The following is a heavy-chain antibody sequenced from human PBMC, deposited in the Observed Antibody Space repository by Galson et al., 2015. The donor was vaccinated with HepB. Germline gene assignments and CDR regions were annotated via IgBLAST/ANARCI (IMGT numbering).Heavy chain of an antibody. D-gene: IGHD3-22*01. V-gene: IGHV1-18*04. Sequence: SVKVSCKASGYTFTSYGISWVRQAPGQGLEWMGWISAYNGNTNYAQKLQGRVTMTTDTSTSTAYMELRSLRSDDTAVYYCARDSDYYDSSGYLLLGYYYYGMDVWGQGTTVTVSS. CDR3: ARDSDYYDSSGYLLLGYYYYGMDV. J-gene: IGHJ6*02. CDR2: ISAYNGNT. CDR1: GYTFTSYG.